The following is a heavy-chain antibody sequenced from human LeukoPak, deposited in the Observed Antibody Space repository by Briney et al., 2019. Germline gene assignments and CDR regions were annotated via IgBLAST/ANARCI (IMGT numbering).Heavy chain of an antibody. V-gene: IGHV4-39*01. D-gene: IGHD6-19*01. Sequence: SETLSLTCTVSGGSISSSSYYWGWIRQPPGKGLEWIGSIYYSGSTYYNPSLKSRVTISVDTSKNQFSLKLSSVTAADTAVYYCARGSSGWVYNYYYYYMDVWGKGTTVTVSS. CDR3: ARGSSGWVYNYYYYYMDV. J-gene: IGHJ6*03. CDR1: GGSISSSSYY. CDR2: IYYSGST.